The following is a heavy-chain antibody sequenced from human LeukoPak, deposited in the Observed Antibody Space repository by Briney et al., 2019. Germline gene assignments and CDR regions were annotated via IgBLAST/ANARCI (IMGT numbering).Heavy chain of an antibody. CDR2: INHSGST. J-gene: IGHJ5*02. V-gene: IGHV4-34*01. CDR1: GGSFSGYY. D-gene: IGHD2-15*01. Sequence: PSETLSLTCAVYGGSFSGYYWSWIRQPPGKGLEWIGEINHSGSTNYNPSLKSRVTISVDTSKNQFSLKLSSVTAADTAAYYCARYSPHITFDPWGQGTLVTVSS. CDR3: ARYSPHITFDP.